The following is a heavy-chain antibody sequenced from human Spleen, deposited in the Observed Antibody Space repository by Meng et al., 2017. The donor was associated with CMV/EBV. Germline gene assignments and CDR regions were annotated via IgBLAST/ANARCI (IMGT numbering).Heavy chain of an antibody. D-gene: IGHD3-16*01. Sequence: GSLRLSCTVSDGSISSSVYYWGWIRQAPGKGLEWIGSFYYSGSTYYNPSLKSRVTISVDTSKNQFSLKLSSVTAADTAVYYCARDARLGYYYGMDVWGQGTTVTVSS. CDR2: FYYSGST. V-gene: IGHV4-39*07. J-gene: IGHJ6*02. CDR1: DGSISSSVYY. CDR3: ARDARLGYYYGMDV.